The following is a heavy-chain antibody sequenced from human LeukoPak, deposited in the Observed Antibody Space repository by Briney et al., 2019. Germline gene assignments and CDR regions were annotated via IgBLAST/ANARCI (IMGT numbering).Heavy chain of an antibody. D-gene: IGHD1-26*01. CDR3: AREKVGAPFWY. Sequence: PGGSLRLSCAASGFTFSSYSMNWVRQAPGKGLEWVSYISSSSSTIYYADSVKGRFTISRDNAKNSLYLQMNSLRAEDTAVYYCAREKVGAPFWYWGQGTLVTVSS. CDR2: ISSSSSTI. V-gene: IGHV3-48*01. J-gene: IGHJ4*02. CDR1: GFTFSSYS.